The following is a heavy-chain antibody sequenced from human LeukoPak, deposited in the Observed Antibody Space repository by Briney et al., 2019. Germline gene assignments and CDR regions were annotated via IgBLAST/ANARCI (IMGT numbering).Heavy chain of an antibody. D-gene: IGHD6-13*01. CDR2: ISYSGVNT. CDR1: GFTFSSYS. J-gene: IGHJ3*02. Sequence: GGSLRLSCAASGFTFSSYSMNWVRQAPGRGLEWVSGISYSGVNTYSADSVKGRFTISRDNAKNTLYLQMNSLRAEDTAVYYCAKQGRAAAQGAFDIWGQGTMVTVSS. V-gene: IGHV3-23*01. CDR3: AKQGRAAAQGAFDI.